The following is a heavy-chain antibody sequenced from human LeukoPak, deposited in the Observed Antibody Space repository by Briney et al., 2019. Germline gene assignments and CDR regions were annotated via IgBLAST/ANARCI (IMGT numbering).Heavy chain of an antibody. CDR1: GFNFSYSW. D-gene: IGHD3-3*01. J-gene: IGHJ4*02. CDR2: INEDEGET. Sequence: GGSLRLSCAASGFNFSYSWMSWVRQAPGKGLEWVATINEDEGETYYADSVMGRFTISRDNAENSLFLQMTSLRGEDTAVYFCARRTTIFPRRYFFDYWGQGTLVTVSS. CDR3: ARRTTIFPRRYFFDY. V-gene: IGHV3-7*01.